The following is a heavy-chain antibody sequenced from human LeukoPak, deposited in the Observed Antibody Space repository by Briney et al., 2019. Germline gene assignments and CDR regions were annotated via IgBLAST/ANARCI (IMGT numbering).Heavy chain of an antibody. CDR1: GGSISSYY. CDR3: ARDVVRGAKARYFDY. D-gene: IGHD3-10*01. Sequence: SETLSLTCTVSGGSISSYYWSWIRQPPGKGLEWIGYIYYSGSTYYNPSLKSRVTISVDTSKNRFSLKLSSVTAADTAVYYCARDVVRGAKARYFDYWGQGTLVTVSS. CDR2: IYYSGST. J-gene: IGHJ4*02. V-gene: IGHV4-59*01.